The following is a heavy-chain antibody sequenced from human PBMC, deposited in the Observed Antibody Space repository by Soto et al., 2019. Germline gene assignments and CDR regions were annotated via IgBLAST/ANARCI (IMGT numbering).Heavy chain of an antibody. CDR3: ASWGTPPMLGQQLKRKVYFQH. J-gene: IGHJ1*01. CDR1: GGSISSSSYY. CDR2: IYYSGST. D-gene: IGHD6-13*01. V-gene: IGHV4-39*07. Sequence: SETLSLTCTVSGGSISSSSYYWGWIRQPPGKGLEWIGSIYYSGSTNYNPSLKSRVTISVDTSKNQFSLKLSSVTAADTAVYYCASWGTPPMLGQQLKRKVYFQHWGQGTLVTVSS.